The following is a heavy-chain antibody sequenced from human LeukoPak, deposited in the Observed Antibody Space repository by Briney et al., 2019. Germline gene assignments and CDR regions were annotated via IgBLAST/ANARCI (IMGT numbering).Heavy chain of an antibody. J-gene: IGHJ3*02. V-gene: IGHV4-39*07. CDR2: IYYSGST. D-gene: IGHD3-22*01. CDR3: ARDMGPHYYDSSGYAFDI. CDR1: GGSISSSSYY. Sequence: SETLSLTCTVSGGSISSSSYYWGWIRQPPGKGLEWIGSIYYSGSTYYNPSLKSRVTISVDTSKNQFSLKLSSVTAADTAVYYCARDMGPHYYDSSGYAFDIWGQGTMVTVSS.